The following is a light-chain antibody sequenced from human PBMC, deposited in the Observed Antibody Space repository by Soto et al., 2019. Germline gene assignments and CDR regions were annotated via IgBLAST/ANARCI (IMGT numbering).Light chain of an antibody. CDR3: QQYSKWPLT. V-gene: IGKV3-15*01. CDR2: GAS. J-gene: IGKJ4*01. Sequence: IVMTQSPATLSVSPGEIATLSCRASQGVRSDLAWYQQKAGQSPRLLIYGASTRAAETPARFSGSGSETEFTLTISSLQSEDFAIYYCQQYSKWPLTFGGGTKVDIK. CDR1: QGVRSD.